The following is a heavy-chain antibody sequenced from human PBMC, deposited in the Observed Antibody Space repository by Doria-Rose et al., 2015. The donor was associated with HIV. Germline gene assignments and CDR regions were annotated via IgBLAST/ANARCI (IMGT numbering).Heavy chain of an antibody. CDR2: IFSDDER. V-gene: IGHV2-26*01. J-gene: IGHJ4*02. D-gene: IGHD6-13*01. Sequence: VTLKESGPVLVKPTETLTLTCTVSGVSLSSPGMGVSWIRQPPGKALEWLAYIFSDDERSYKTSLKSRLTISRCTSKSQVVLTMTDMDPVDTATYYCARIKSSRWYHKYYFDFWGQGTLVIVSA. CDR1: GVSLSSPGMG. CDR3: ARIKSSRWYHKYYFDF.